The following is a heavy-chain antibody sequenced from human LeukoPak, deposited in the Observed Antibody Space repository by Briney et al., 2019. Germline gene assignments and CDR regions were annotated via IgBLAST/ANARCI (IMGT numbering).Heavy chain of an antibody. CDR3: GRAKDYSSI. D-gene: IGHD4-11*01. Sequence: GGSLRLSCAASGFIFSSYWMAWVRQAPGKGLEWVANIKEDGSEKYYVDSVKGRFTISRDNANNLLYLQMNSLRDEDTAVYYCGRAKDYSSIWGQGTLVTVSS. CDR2: IKEDGSEK. CDR1: GFIFSSYW. J-gene: IGHJ4*02. V-gene: IGHV3-7*04.